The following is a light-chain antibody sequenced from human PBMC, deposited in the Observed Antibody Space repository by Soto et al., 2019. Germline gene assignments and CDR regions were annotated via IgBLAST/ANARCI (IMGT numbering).Light chain of an antibody. CDR2: LKDDGSH. J-gene: IGLJ2*01. V-gene: IGLV4-69*01. CDR3: QTWGSGIVV. CDR1: SGHSTNA. Sequence: QPVLTQSPSASASLGASVRLTCTLSSGHSTNAIAWYRQQPEKGPRYLMNLKDDGSHVKGDGIPDRFSGSSSGADRYLTPSSLKSDDEDVYYCQTWGSGIVVFGGGTKLTVL.